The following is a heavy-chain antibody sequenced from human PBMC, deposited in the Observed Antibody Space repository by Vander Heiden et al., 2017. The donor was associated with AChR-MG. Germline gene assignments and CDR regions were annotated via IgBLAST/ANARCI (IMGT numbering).Heavy chain of an antibody. J-gene: IGHJ4*02. Sequence: EVQLVESGGGLVKPGGSLRLSCAASGFTFSSYSMNWVRQAPGKGLEWVSSISSSSSYIYYADSVKGRFTISRDNAKNSLYLQMNSLRAEDTAVYYCARVYGDYVPFDYWGQGTLVTVSS. CDR1: GFTFSSYS. D-gene: IGHD4-17*01. V-gene: IGHV3-21*01. CDR2: ISSSSSYI. CDR3: ARVYGDYVPFDY.